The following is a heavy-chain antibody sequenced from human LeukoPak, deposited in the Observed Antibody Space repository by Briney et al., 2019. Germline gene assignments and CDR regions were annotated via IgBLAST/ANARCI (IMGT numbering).Heavy chain of an antibody. J-gene: IGHJ6*03. CDR2: INHSGST. V-gene: IGHV4-34*01. Sequence: PSETLSLTCAVYGGSFSGYYWSWIRQPPGKGLEWIGEINHSGSTNYNPSLKSRVTISVDTSKNQFSLKLSSVTAADTAVYYCARGGFYYCSGGSCYPGTKYYYYYYYMDVWGKGTTVTVSS. D-gene: IGHD2-15*01. CDR3: ARGGFYYCSGGSCYPGTKYYYYYYYMDV. CDR1: GGSFSGYY.